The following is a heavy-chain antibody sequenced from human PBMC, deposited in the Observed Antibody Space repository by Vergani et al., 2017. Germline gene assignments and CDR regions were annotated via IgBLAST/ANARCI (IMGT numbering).Heavy chain of an antibody. Sequence: QVQLVQSGAEVKKPGASVKVSCKASGYTFTSYGITWVRQAPGQGLEWMGWISAYNGNTDYEQNLQDRVTMTTDTSTNTAYMELRSLRSDETAVYYCAREVRGCSRTSCSPYYFDYWGQGTLVTVSS. CDR3: AREVRGCSRTSCSPYYFDY. D-gene: IGHD2-2*01. CDR1: GYTFTSYG. V-gene: IGHV1-18*01. CDR2: ISAYNGNT. J-gene: IGHJ4*02.